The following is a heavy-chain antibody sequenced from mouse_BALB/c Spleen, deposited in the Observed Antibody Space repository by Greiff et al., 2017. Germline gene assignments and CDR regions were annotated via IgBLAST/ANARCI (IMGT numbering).Heavy chain of an antibody. D-gene: IGHD2-14*01. CDR2: ILPGSGST. CDR3: ARPLYRYDPAWFAY. CDR1: GYTFSSYW. V-gene: IGHV1-9*01. J-gene: IGHJ3*01. Sequence: QVQLKESGAELMKPGASVKISCKATGYTFSSYWIEWVKQRPGHGLEWIGEILPGSGSTNYNEKFKGKATFTADTSSNTAYMQLSSLTSEDSAVYYCARPLYRYDPAWFAYWGQGTLVTVSA.